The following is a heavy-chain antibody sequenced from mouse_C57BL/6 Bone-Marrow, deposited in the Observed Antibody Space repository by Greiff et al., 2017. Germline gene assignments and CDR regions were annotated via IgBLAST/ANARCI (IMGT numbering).Heavy chain of an antibody. Sequence: QVQLQQSGPELVKPGASVKISCKASGYAFSSSWMNWVKQRPGKGLEWIGRIYPGDGDTNYNGKFKGKATLTADKSSSTAYMQLSSLTSEDSAVYCCETDGSRHWAKDDWGQGTSVTVYS. J-gene: IGHJ4*01. CDR1: GYAFSSSW. CDR2: IYPGDGDT. D-gene: IGHD1-1*01. CDR3: ETDGSRHWAKDD. V-gene: IGHV1-82*01.